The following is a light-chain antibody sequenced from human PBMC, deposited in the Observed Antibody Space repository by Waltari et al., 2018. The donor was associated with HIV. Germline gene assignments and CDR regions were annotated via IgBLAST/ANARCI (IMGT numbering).Light chain of an antibody. CDR2: EGS. Sequence: QSALTQPASVSGSPGQSNTISCTGTSSDVGSYNLVSWYQQHPGKAPKLRIYEGSKRPSAVSNRCSGSKSGNTASLTSSGLQAEDEADYYCCSYAGSSTLEVFGGGTKLTVL. CDR1: SSDVGSYNL. V-gene: IGLV2-23*01. J-gene: IGLJ2*01. CDR3: CSYAGSSTLEV.